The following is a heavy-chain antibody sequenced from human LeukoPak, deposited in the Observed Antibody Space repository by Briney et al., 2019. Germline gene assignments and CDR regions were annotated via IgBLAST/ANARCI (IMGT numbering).Heavy chain of an antibody. V-gene: IGHV3-30*02. J-gene: IGHJ4*02. CDR2: IRYDGSNK. D-gene: IGHD2-2*01. CDR3: AKDRGYCSSTSCYAGFDY. Sequence: GGSLRLSCAASGFTFSSYGMHWVRQAPGKGLEWVAFIRYDGSNKYYADSVKGRFTISRDNSKNTLYLQMNSLRAEDTAVYYCAKDRGYCSSTSCYAGFDYWGQGTLVTVSS. CDR1: GFTFSSYG.